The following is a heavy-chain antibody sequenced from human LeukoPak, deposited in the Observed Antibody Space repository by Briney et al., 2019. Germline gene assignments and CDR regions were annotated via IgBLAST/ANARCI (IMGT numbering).Heavy chain of an antibody. CDR3: ARDRTYYYYGMDV. Sequence: SETLSLTCAVYGGSFSGYYWSWIRQPAGKGLEWIGRIYTSGSTNYNPSLKSRVTMSVDTSKNQFSLKLSSVTAADTAVYYCARDRTYYYYGMDVWGQGTTVTVSS. D-gene: IGHD3-16*01. CDR2: IYTSGST. J-gene: IGHJ6*02. V-gene: IGHV4-4*07. CDR1: GGSFSGYY.